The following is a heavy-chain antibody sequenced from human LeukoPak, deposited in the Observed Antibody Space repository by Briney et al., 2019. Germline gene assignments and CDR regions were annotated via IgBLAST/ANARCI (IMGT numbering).Heavy chain of an antibody. CDR3: ARHSAYYDSSGYYSLDY. Sequence: PGESLKISCKGSGYSFTSYWIGWVRQMPGKGLEWMGIIYPGDSDTRYSPSFQGQVTISADKSISTAYLQRSSLKASDTAMYYCARHSAYYDSSGYYSLDYWGQGTLVTVSS. CDR2: IYPGDSDT. CDR1: GYSFTSYW. V-gene: IGHV5-51*01. D-gene: IGHD3-22*01. J-gene: IGHJ4*02.